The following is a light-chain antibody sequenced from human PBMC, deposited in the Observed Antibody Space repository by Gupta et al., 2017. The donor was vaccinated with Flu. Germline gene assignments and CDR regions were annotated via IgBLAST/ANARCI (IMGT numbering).Light chain of an antibody. V-gene: IGLV10-54*04. J-gene: IGLJ3*02. Sequence: TATITCTGNSNNVGNQGAAWLQQHQGQPPKVLSDRNNNRPSGISERFSASRSGNTASLTITGLQPEDEADDYCSAWDSSLNEAVFGGGTKVTV. CDR2: RNN. CDR3: SAWDSSLNEAV. CDR1: SNNVGNQG.